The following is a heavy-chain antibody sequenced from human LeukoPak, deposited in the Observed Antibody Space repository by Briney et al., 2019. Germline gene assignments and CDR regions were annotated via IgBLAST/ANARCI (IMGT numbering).Heavy chain of an antibody. CDR2: IGISSGNT. J-gene: IGHJ4*02. D-gene: IGHD1-1*01. Sequence: PGGSLRLSCAASGFPFSDYSMNWVRQAPGKGLEWISYIGISSGNTKYADSVKGRFTISGDSAKNSLYLQMNSLRVGDTAVYFCARDHNYAFDNWGQGTLVIVSS. CDR3: ARDHNYAFDN. CDR1: GFPFSDYS. V-gene: IGHV3-48*04.